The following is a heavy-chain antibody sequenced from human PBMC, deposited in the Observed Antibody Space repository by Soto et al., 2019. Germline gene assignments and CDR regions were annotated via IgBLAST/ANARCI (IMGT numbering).Heavy chain of an antibody. CDR2: IYSSGTT. CDR1: GGSISGFY. V-gene: IGHV4-4*07. CDR3: ARGPFCGDDCYFDV. Sequence: SETLSLTCTVAGGSISGFYWSWVRQPAGKGLEWIGRIYSSGTTKYNPSLRNRVTMSVDTSTDQYSLNLASMTAADTAVYFCARGPFCGDDCYFDVWGQGTQVTVSS. D-gene: IGHD2-21*02. J-gene: IGHJ4*02.